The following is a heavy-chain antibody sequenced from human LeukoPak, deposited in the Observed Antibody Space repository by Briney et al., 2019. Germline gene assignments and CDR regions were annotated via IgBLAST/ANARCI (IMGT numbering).Heavy chain of an antibody. CDR1: GYTFTSYG. V-gene: IGHV1-18*01. CDR2: ISAYNGNT. J-gene: IGHJ4*02. CDR3: ARIRTSRVVDY. Sequence: GASVKISCKASGYTFTSYGISWVRQAPGQGLEWMGWISAYNGNTNYAQKLQGRVAMTTDTSTSTAYMELRSLRSDDTAVYYCARIRTSRVVDYWGQGTLVTVSS. D-gene: IGHD2-2*01.